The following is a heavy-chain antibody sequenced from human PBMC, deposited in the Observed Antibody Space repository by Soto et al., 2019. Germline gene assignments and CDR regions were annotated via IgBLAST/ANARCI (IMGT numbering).Heavy chain of an antibody. D-gene: IGHD6-19*01. Sequence: GGSLRLSCAASGFTFSSYSMHWVRQAPGKGLEWVAIIWYDGGNNYYAESVKGRFTISRDNSKNTLYLQMNSLRAEDTAVYYCARDKAGYNSGWYFYGMDVWGQGTTVTVSS. CDR1: GFTFSSYS. V-gene: IGHV3-33*08. CDR2: IWYDGGNN. CDR3: ARDKAGYNSGWYFYGMDV. J-gene: IGHJ6*02.